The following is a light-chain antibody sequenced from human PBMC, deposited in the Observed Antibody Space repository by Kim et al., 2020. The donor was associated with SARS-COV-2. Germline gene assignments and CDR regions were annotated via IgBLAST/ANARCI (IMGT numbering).Light chain of an antibody. V-gene: IGKV1-33*01. Sequence: SVSVGDSVTITCQVSQAISNSLNWYQQKPGKAPKLLIYDASSLQTGVPSRFSGSGSGTYFTFSIGGLQPEDIATYYCQHYDSLPYSFGQGTKVEI. CDR3: QHYDSLPYS. CDR1: QAISNS. CDR2: DAS. J-gene: IGKJ2*01.